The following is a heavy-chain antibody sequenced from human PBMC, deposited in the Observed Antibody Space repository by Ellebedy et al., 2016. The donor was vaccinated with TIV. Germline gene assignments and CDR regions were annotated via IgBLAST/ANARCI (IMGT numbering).Heavy chain of an antibody. V-gene: IGHV4-39*01. Sequence: SETLSLXXTVSGGSTSSSDYYWVWIRQPPGKGLEYIGSVYYTVSVYYNPSLKSRVTMSVDMSKNQFSLKLTSVTATDTAVYYCATQNIPRVRINWYFELWGRGTQVTVSS. CDR1: GGSTSSSDYY. CDR3: ATQNIPRVRINWYFEL. CDR2: VYYTVSV. J-gene: IGHJ2*01. D-gene: IGHD1/OR15-1a*01.